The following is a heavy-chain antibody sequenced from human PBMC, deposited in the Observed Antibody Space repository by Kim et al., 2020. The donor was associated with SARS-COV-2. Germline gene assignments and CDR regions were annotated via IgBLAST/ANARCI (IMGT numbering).Heavy chain of an antibody. J-gene: IGHJ3*02. CDR3: AGVWYYYDSSGQWAGSAFDI. D-gene: IGHD3-22*01. V-gene: IGHV1-69*13. CDR1: GGSFSSYA. Sequence: SVKVSCKASGGSFSSYAISWVRQAPGQGLEWMGGIIPIFGPANYAQKFQGRVTITADESTSTAYMELSSLRSEDTAVYYCAGVWYYYDSSGQWAGSAFDIWGQGTMVTVSS. CDR2: IIPIFGPA.